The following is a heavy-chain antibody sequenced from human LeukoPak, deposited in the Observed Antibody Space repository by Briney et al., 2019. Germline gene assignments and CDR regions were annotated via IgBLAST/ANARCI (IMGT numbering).Heavy chain of an antibody. CDR3: ARESTAGYSSSWYGFRN. V-gene: IGHV3-7*01. J-gene: IGHJ1*01. D-gene: IGHD6-13*01. CDR1: GFTFSGYW. Sequence: GGSLRLSCAASGFTFSGYWMSWVRQAPGKGLERVAKIKQDGSEKYYVDSVKGRFTISRDNAKNSLFLQMGSLRVEDTAVYYCARESTAGYSSSWYGFRNWGQGTLVSVSS. CDR2: IKQDGSEK.